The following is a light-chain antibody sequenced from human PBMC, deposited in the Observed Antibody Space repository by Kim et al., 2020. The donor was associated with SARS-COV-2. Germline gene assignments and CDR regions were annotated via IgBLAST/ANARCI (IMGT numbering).Light chain of an antibody. CDR1: SLRSYY. V-gene: IGLV3-19*01. J-gene: IGLJ2*01. CDR2: GKN. CDR3: NSRDSSGNHVV. Sequence: SSELTQDPAVSVALGHTVRITCQGDSLRSYYASWYQQNPGQAPVLIIYGKNNRHSGIPDRFSGTSSGNTASLTITGAQAEDEADYYCNSRDSSGNHVVLGGGTQLTVL.